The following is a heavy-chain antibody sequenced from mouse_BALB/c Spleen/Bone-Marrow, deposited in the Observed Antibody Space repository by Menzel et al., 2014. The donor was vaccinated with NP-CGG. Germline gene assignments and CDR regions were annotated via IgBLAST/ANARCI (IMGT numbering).Heavy chain of an antibody. CDR2: ILPGRGST. J-gene: IGHJ4*01. D-gene: IGHD1-1*01. V-gene: IGHV1-9*01. CDR1: GYTFSSYW. Sequence: QVHVKQSGAELMKPGASVKISCKATGYTFSSYWIEWVKRRPGHGLEWIGEILPGRGSTNYNEKFKGKATFTSDTSSNTAYMQLSSLTSEDSAVYYCARWDTTAMDYWGQGTSVTVSS. CDR3: ARWDTTAMDY.